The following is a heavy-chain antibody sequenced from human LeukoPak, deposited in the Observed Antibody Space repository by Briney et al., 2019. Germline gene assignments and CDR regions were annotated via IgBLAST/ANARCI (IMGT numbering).Heavy chain of an antibody. V-gene: IGHV3-66*01. CDR2: IYSGGST. Sequence: GGSLRLSCAASGFTVSSNYMSWVRQAPGKGLEWVSVIYSGGSTYYADSVKGRFTISRDNSKNTLYLQMNSLRAEDTAVYYCARDAPPTVWGSYRFTAFDIWGQGTMVTVSS. J-gene: IGHJ3*02. CDR3: ARDAPPTVWGSYRFTAFDI. D-gene: IGHD3-16*02. CDR1: GFTVSSNY.